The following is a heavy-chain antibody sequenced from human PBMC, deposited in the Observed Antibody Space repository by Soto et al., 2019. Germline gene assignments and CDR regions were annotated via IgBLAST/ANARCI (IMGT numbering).Heavy chain of an antibody. J-gene: IGHJ5*02. Sequence: SETLSLTCTVSGGSISSYYWSWIRQPPGKGLEWIGYIYYSGSTNYNPSLKSRVTISVDTSKNQFSLKLSSVTAADTAVYYCARLEGRRLNWFDPWGQGTLVTVSS. CDR1: GGSISSYY. D-gene: IGHD3-3*01. V-gene: IGHV4-59*08. CDR3: ARLEGRRLNWFDP. CDR2: IYYSGST.